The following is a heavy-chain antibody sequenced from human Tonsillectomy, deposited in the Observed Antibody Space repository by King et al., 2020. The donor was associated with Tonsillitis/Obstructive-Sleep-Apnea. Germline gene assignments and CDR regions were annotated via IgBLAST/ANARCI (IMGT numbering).Heavy chain of an antibody. J-gene: IGHJ3*02. CDR2: IYYSGST. D-gene: IGHD2-8*01. CDR3: ARVMVLEAGGDAFDI. V-gene: IGHV4-59*01. Sequence: QLQESGPGLVKPSETLSLTCTVSGGSISSYYWSWIRQPPGKGLEWIGYIYYSGSTNYNPSLKSRVSISVDTSKNQFSLKLSSVTAADTAVYYCARVMVLEAGGDAFDIWGQGTMVTVSS. CDR1: GGSISSYY.